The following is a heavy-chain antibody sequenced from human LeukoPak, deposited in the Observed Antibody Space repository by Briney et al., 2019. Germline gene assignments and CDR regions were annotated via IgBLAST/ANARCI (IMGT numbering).Heavy chain of an antibody. V-gene: IGHV1-8*01. D-gene: IGHD6-13*01. CDR1: GYTFTSYD. CDR3: ARAPQTRIAAAGN. J-gene: IGHJ4*02. CDR2: MNPNSGNT. Sequence: GASVKVSFKASGYTFTSYDINWVRQATGQGLEWVGWMNPNSGNTGYAQKFQGRVTMTRNTSISTACMELSSLRSEDTAVYYCARAPQTRIAAAGNWGQGTLVTVSS.